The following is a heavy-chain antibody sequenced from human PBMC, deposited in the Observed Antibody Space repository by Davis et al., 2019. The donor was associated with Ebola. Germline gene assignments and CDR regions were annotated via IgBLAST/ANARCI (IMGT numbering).Heavy chain of an antibody. CDR1: GFTFSRYG. CDR2: ISGSGGST. V-gene: IGHV3-23*01. D-gene: IGHD3-3*01. J-gene: IGHJ6*04. CDR3: AKSGLSFGVVKYHYGMDV. Sequence: GGSLRLSCAASGFTFSRYGMTWVRQAPGKGLEWVSAISGSGGSTYYADSVKGRFTISRDNSKKTLYLQMNSLRAEDTAVYYCAKSGLSFGVVKYHYGMDVWGKGTTVTVSS.